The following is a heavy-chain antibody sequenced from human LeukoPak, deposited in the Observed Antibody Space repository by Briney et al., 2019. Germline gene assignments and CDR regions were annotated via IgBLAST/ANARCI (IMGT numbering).Heavy chain of an antibody. V-gene: IGHV3-49*04. CDR2: IRSKAYGGTT. Sequence: PGGSLRLSCTASGFTFGDYAMSWVRQAPGKGLEWVGFIRSKAYGGTTEYAASVKGRFTISRDDSKSIAYLQMNSLKTEDTAVYYCTRGRYFGWLLSTFDYWGQGTLVTVSS. D-gene: IGHD3-9*01. J-gene: IGHJ4*02. CDR3: TRGRYFGWLLSTFDY. CDR1: GFTFGDYA.